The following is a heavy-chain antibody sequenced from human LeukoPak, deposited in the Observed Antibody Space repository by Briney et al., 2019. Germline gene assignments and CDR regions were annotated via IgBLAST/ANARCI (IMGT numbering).Heavy chain of an antibody. CDR1: GFTFSSYG. J-gene: IGHJ4*02. Sequence: GGSLRLSCASSGFTFSSYGMHWVRQAPGKGLEWVAFIRYDGSNKNYVDSVKGRFTISRDNSKNTLYLQMNSLRAEDTAVYYCAKSVPAIRGEIDYWGQGTLVTVSS. D-gene: IGHD3-10*01. CDR2: IRYDGSNK. V-gene: IGHV3-30*02. CDR3: AKSVPAIRGEIDY.